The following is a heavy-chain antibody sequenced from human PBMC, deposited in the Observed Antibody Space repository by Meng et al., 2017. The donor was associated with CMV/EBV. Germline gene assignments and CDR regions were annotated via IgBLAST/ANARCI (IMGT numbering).Heavy chain of an antibody. Sequence: GESLKISCAASGFTFSNAWMSWVRQAPGKGLEWVGRIKSKTDGGTTDYAAPVKGRFTISRDDSKNTLYLQMNSLETEDTAVYYCTTDQPFWSGYTYYFDYWGQGTLVTVSS. V-gene: IGHV3-15*01. CDR3: TTDQPFWSGYTYYFDY. D-gene: IGHD3-3*02. J-gene: IGHJ4*02. CDR2: IKSKTDGGTT. CDR1: GFTFSNAW.